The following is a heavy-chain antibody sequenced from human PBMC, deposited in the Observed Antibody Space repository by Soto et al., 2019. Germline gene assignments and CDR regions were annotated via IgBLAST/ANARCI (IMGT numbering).Heavy chain of an antibody. CDR3: ARDMAARNYYYYGMDV. CDR1: GGSVSSGSYY. V-gene: IGHV4-61*01. J-gene: IGHJ6*02. CDR2: IYYSGST. D-gene: IGHD6-6*01. Sequence: SETLSLTCTVSGGSVSSGSYYWGWIRQPPGKGLEWIGYIYYSGSTNYNPSLKSRVTISVDTSKNQFSLKLSSVTAADTAVYYCARDMAARNYYYYGMDVWGQGTTVTVSS.